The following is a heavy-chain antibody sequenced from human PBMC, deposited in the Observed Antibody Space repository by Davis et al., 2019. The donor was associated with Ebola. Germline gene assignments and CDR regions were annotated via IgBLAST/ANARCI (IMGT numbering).Heavy chain of an antibody. CDR3: ARGSGIQFDY. CDR2: MNPNSDNT. D-gene: IGHD6-13*01. J-gene: IGHJ4*02. Sequence: ASAKVSCNASAYTFTSYDINWVRHATGQGLEWMGWMNPNSDNTGYAQKFQGRVTMTRNTSISTAYMELSSLRSEGTAVYYCARGSGIQFDYWGQGTLVTVSS. CDR1: AYTFTSYD. V-gene: IGHV1-8*01.